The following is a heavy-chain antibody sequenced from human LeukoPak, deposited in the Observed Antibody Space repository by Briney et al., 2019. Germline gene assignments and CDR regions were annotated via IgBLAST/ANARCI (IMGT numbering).Heavy chain of an antibody. Sequence: GAAPKVSSTIFGSTSSRDNMYWLREAPGQRLEWMGWINPNSGGTNYAQKFQGRVTMTRDTSISTAYMELSRLRSDDTAVYYCASGDIVVVPTLDYWGQGTLVTVSS. J-gene: IGHJ4*02. CDR2: INPNSGGT. D-gene: IGHD2-2*01. V-gene: IGHV1-2*02. CDR1: GSTSSRDN. CDR3: ASGDIVVVPTLDY.